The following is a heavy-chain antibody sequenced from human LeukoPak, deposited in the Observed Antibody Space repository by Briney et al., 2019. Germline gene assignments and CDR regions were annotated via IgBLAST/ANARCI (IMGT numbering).Heavy chain of an antibody. CDR2: IWYDGSNK. Sequence: GGSLRLSCAASGFTFSSYGMHWVRQAPGKGLEGVAVIWYDGSNKYYADSVKGRFTISRDNSKNTLYLQMNSLRAEDTAVYYCARGLGYCSGGSCSDYWGQGTLVTVSS. V-gene: IGHV3-33*01. D-gene: IGHD2-15*01. J-gene: IGHJ4*02. CDR1: GFTFSSYG. CDR3: ARGLGYCSGGSCSDY.